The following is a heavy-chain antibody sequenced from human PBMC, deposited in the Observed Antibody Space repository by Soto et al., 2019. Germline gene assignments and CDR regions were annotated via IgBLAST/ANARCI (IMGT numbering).Heavy chain of an antibody. Sequence: SQTLSLTCAISGDSVSSNSAAWNWIRQSPSRGLEWLGRTYYRSKWYNEYAVSVESRIIVNPDTSKNQFSLQLNFVTPVDTVVYYCARLGDDYRGGFEIWGQGTMVTVSS. CDR3: ARLGDDYRGGFEI. D-gene: IGHD4-17*01. V-gene: IGHV6-1*01. CDR1: GDSVSSNSAA. J-gene: IGHJ3*02. CDR2: TYYRSKWYN.